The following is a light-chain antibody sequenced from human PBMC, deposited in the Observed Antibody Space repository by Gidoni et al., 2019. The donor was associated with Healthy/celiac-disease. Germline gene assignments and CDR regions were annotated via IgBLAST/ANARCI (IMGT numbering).Light chain of an antibody. V-gene: IGKV3-15*01. CDR1: QSVSSN. CDR2: GAS. CDR3: QQYNNWPPLLT. Sequence: EIVMTQSTDTLSVSPGERATLSCRASQSVSSNLAWYQQKPGQAPRLLIYGASTRATGIPARFSGSGSGTEFTLTISSLQSEDFAVYYCQQYNNWPPLLTFGGGTKVEIK. J-gene: IGKJ4*01.